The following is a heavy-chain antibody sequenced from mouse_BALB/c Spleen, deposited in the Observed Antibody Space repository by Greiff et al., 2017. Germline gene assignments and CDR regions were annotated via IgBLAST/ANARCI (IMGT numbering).Heavy chain of an antibody. CDR3: ARHDGYLYYFDY. V-gene: IGHV5-12-1*01. CDR2: ISSGGGST. CDR1: GFAFSSYD. D-gene: IGHD2-3*01. Sequence: EVQVVESGGGLVKPGGSLKLSCAASGFAFSSYDMSWVRQTPEKRLEWVAYISSGGGSTYYPDTVKGRFTISRDNAKNTLYLQMSSLKSEDTAMYYCARHDGYLYYFDYWGQGTTLTVSS. J-gene: IGHJ2*01.